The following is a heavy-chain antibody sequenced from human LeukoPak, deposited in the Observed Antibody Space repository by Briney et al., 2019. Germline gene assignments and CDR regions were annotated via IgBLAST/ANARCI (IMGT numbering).Heavy chain of an antibody. V-gene: IGHV1-46*01. J-gene: IGHJ3*02. Sequence: GASVKVSCKASGYSFTSNYIHWVRQAPGQGLEWMGMIYPRDGSTSYAQKFQGRVTMTRDMSMSTAYMELSRLRSVDTAVYYCAGEDNSSGYRPFDIWGQGTMVTVPS. D-gene: IGHD3-22*01. CDR2: IYPRDGST. CDR3: AGEDNSSGYRPFDI. CDR1: GYSFTSNY.